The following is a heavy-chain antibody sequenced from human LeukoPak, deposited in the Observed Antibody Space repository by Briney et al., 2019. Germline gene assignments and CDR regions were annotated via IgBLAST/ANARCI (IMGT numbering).Heavy chain of an antibody. CDR1: GFTFNIYS. J-gene: IGHJ6*02. D-gene: IGHD2-2*01. CDR2: ISPDGSSE. Sequence: RSLRLSCAASGFTFNIYSMHWVRQAPGKGLEWVAVISPDGSSENYADSVRGRFTISRDNAKKTLYLQLNSLRPEDTAVCYCARCIVVIPVVRGGGYYGMDVWGQGTTVTVSS. CDR3: ARCIVVIPVVRGGGYYGMDV. V-gene: IGHV3-30*04.